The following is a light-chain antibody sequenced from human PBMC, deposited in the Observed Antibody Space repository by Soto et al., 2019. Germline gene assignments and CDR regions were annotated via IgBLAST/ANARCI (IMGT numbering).Light chain of an antibody. CDR3: AAYTGTWNGPV. Sequence: QSALTQPPSVSGTPGQRVSISCSGDRSTFANNYVHWYQQVPGAAPKLLIYRSDQRPSGVPERFSGSKSGTSASLTISGLRPEDEAQYYCAAYTGTWNGPVFGGGTKLPVL. CDR1: RSTFANNY. V-gene: IGLV1-47*01. CDR2: RSD. J-gene: IGLJ2*01.